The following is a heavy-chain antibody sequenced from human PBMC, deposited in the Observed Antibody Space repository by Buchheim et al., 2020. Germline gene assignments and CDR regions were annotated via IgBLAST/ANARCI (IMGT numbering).Heavy chain of an antibody. Sequence: QVPLVESGGGVVQPGRSLRLSCAASGFTFRNYGMHWVRQAPGKGLEWVAIAWYDGSDKYYTDSVKGRFTISRDNSKNTLYLQMDSLRVEDTAVYYCARDNGGSYRAFDYWGQGTL. CDR2: AWYDGSDK. D-gene: IGHD1-26*01. V-gene: IGHV3-33*01. CDR3: ARDNGGSYRAFDY. CDR1: GFTFRNYG. J-gene: IGHJ4*01.